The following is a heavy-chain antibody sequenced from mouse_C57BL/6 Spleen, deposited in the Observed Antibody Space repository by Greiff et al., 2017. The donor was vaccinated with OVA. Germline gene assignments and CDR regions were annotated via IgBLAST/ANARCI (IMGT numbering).Heavy chain of an antibody. CDR2: ILPGSGST. J-gene: IGHJ4*01. CDR3: AKGGNYAMDY. Sequence: VQLQQSGAELMKPGASVKLSCKATGYTFTGYWIEWVKQRPGHGLEWIGEILPGSGSTNYTENFKGKATFTADTSSNTAYMQLSSLTTEDSAIYYWAKGGNYAMDYWGQGTSVTVSS. CDR1: GYTFTGYW. V-gene: IGHV1-9*01.